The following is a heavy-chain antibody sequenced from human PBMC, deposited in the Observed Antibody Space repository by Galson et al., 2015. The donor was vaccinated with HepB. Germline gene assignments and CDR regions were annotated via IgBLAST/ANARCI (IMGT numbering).Heavy chain of an antibody. CDR2: ISSSGRTI. V-gene: IGHV3-11*01. Sequence: SLRLSCAASGFTFSDYYMSWIRQAPGKGLEWVSHISSSGRTIYYADPVKGRFTISRDNAKNSLYLQMNSLRAEDTAVYYCARAIRNDYYDSSGYADYWGQGTLVTVSS. CDR1: GFTFSDYY. CDR3: ARAIRNDYYDSSGYADY. D-gene: IGHD3-22*01. J-gene: IGHJ4*02.